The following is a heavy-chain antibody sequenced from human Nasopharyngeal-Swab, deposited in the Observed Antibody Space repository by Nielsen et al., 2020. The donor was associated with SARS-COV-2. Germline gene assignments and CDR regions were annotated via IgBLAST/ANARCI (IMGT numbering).Heavy chain of an antibody. V-gene: IGHV4-61*01. CDR2: IYYSGST. J-gene: IGHJ6*02. D-gene: IGHD5-18*01. CDR3: ASLRGYTAMVTTTYYYGMDV. CDR1: GGSVSSGSYY. Sequence: SETLSLTCTVSGGSVSSGSYYWSWIRQPPGKGLEWIGYIYYSGSTNYNPSLKSRVTISVDTSKNQFSLKLSSVTAADTAVCYCASLRGYTAMVTTTYYYGMDVWGQGTTVTVSS.